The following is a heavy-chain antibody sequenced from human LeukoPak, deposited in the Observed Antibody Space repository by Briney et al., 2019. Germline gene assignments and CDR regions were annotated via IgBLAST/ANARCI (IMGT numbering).Heavy chain of an antibody. CDR1: GFTFSSYA. Sequence: QSGGSLRLSCAASGFTFSSYAMSWVRQAPGKGLEWVSASSGSGGSTYYADSVKGRFTISRDNSKNTLYLQMNSLRAEDTAVYYCAKGQYYYDSSGYYLPLGIFDYWGQGTLVTVSS. J-gene: IGHJ4*02. D-gene: IGHD3-22*01. CDR3: AKGQYYYDSSGYYLPLGIFDY. CDR2: SSGSGGST. V-gene: IGHV3-23*01.